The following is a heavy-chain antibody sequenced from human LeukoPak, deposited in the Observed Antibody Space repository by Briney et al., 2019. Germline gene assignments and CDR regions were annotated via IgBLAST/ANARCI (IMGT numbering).Heavy chain of an antibody. CDR2: ISSSSSTI. CDR3: AGGATIPY. J-gene: IGHJ4*02. V-gene: IGHV3-48*01. CDR1: GFTFSSYS. D-gene: IGHD5-12*01. Sequence: GGSLRLSCAASGFTFSSYSKNWVRQAPGKGLEWVSYISSSSSTIYCADSVKGRFTISRDNAKNSLYLQMNSLRAEDTAVYYCAGGATIPYWGQGTLVTVSS.